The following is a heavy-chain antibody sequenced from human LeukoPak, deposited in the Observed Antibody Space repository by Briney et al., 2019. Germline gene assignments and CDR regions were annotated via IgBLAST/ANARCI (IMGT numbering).Heavy chain of an antibody. J-gene: IGHJ4*02. V-gene: IGHV4-39*07. CDR2: IYYSGST. CDR3: ARRKATALWSSGWFYFDY. Sequence: SETLSLTCTVSGGSISSSSYYWGWIRQPPGKGLEWIGSIYYSGSTNYNPSLKSRVTISVDTSKNQFSLKLSSVTAADTAVYYCARRKATALWSSGWFYFDYWGQGTLVTVSS. CDR1: GGSISSSSYY. D-gene: IGHD6-19*01.